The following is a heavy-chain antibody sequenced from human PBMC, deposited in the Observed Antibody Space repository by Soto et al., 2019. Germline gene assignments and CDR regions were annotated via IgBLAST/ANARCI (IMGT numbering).Heavy chain of an antibody. V-gene: IGHV3-48*01. CDR2: ISSSSSTI. CDR3: ARNKVVVGRYFDWLLSVPGMDV. J-gene: IGHJ6*02. CDR1: GFTFSSYA. D-gene: IGHD3-9*01. Sequence: PGGSLRLSCAASGFTFSSYAMNWVRQAPGKGLEWVSYISSSSSTIYYADSVKGRFTISRDNAKNSLYLQMNSLRAEDTAVYYCARNKVVVGRYFDWLLSVPGMDVWGQGTTVTVSS.